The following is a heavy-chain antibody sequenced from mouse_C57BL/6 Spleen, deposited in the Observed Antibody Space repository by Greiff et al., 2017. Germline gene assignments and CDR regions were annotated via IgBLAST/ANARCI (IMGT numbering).Heavy chain of an antibody. D-gene: IGHD2-3*01. CDR1: GYTFTDYN. J-gene: IGHJ1*03. CDR2: INPNNGGT. Sequence: VQLQQSGPELVKPGASVKMSCKASGYTFTDYNMHWVKQSHGKSLEWIGYINPNNGGTSYNQKFKGKATLTVNKSSSTAYMELRSLTSEDSAVYYCARLGDGYLTLLNWYFDVWGTGTTVTVSS. CDR3: ARLGDGYLTLLNWYFDV. V-gene: IGHV1-22*01.